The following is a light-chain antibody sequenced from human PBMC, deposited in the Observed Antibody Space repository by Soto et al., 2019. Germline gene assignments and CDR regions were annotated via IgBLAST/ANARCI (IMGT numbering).Light chain of an antibody. CDR1: QSVSSS. Sequence: EIVLTQSPATLSLSPGERATLSCRASQSVSSSLAWYQQKPGQAPRLLIYDASNRATGIPARFSGSGSRTDFIHTISSLEPEDFAVYYCQQHNNWPPLTFGGGTRVEIK. CDR2: DAS. CDR3: QQHNNWPPLT. J-gene: IGKJ4*01. V-gene: IGKV3-11*01.